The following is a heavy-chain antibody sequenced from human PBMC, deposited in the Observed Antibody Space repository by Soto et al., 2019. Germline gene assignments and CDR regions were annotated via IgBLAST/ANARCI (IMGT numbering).Heavy chain of an antibody. J-gene: IGHJ6*02. CDR1: GFAVSSSY. CDR3: ARDPPITSDYALDV. V-gene: IGHV3-53*01. CDR2: TYTDGST. Sequence: SGGSLRLSCAASGFAVSSSYMMWVRQAPGKGLECISVTYTDGSTHYADSVKDRFTISRDDSRNTLYLQMNSLRAEDTAVYYCARDPPITSDYALDVWGQGTTVTVSS. D-gene: IGHD1-20*01.